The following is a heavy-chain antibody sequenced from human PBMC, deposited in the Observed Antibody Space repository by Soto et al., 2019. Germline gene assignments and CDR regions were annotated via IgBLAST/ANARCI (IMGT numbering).Heavy chain of an antibody. CDR3: ASPLTYYYDSSGFVLFY. Sequence: SVKVSCKASGGTFSSYAISWVRQAPGQGLEWMGGIIPIFGTANYAQKFQGRVTITADESTSTAYMELSSLRSEDTAVYYCASPLTYYYDSSGFVLFYWGQGTLVTVSS. J-gene: IGHJ4*02. V-gene: IGHV1-69*13. CDR1: GGTFSSYA. D-gene: IGHD3-22*01. CDR2: IIPIFGTA.